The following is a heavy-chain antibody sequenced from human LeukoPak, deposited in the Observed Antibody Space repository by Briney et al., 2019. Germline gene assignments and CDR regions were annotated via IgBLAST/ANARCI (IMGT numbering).Heavy chain of an antibody. CDR1: GYPFSSHD. J-gene: IGHJ4*02. Sequence: PGGPLRLPCAPSGYPFSSHDMHGARQPIGKGLEWVSTIGAAGEMFYPGSGKGRFTVSRDDAKNSMYLQMNSLRAGDTAVYYCVRRLRGWSSGFDYWGQGILVTVSS. D-gene: IGHD6-19*01. CDR3: VRRLRGWSSGFDY. V-gene: IGHV3-13*04. CDR2: IGAAGEM.